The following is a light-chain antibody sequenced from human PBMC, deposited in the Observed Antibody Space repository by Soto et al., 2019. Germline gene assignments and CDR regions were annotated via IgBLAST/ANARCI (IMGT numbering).Light chain of an antibody. J-gene: IGKJ4*01. CDR2: AAS. CDR1: QDIKKD. Sequence: AIQMTQSPSSLSASVGDRVTITCRASQDIKKDLGWYQQKPGKAPNLLIYAASSLQGGVPSRFSGTGSGTEFTLTMNSLQPEDFATYYCLQDYAYPLTFGGGTQVEI. CDR3: LQDYAYPLT. V-gene: IGKV1-6*01.